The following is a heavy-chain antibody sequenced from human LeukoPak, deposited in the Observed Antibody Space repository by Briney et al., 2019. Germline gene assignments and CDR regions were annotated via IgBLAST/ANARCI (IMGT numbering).Heavy chain of an antibody. CDR3: ARDITTIAARLDAFDI. D-gene: IGHD6-6*01. V-gene: IGHV3-48*02. Sequence: QSGGSLRLSCAASGFTFSSYSMNWVRQAPGKGLEWVSYISFSSSTIYYADSVKGRFTISRDNAKNSLYLQMNSLRDEHTAVYYCARDITTIAARLDAFDIWGQGTMVTVSS. CDR1: GFTFSSYS. CDR2: ISFSSSTI. J-gene: IGHJ3*02.